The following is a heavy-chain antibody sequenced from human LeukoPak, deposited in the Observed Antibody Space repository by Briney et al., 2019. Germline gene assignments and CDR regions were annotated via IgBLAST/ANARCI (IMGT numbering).Heavy chain of an antibody. CDR3: ARGRYNFDY. J-gene: IGHJ4*02. Sequence: SETLSLTCAVYGGSFNSYYWSWIRQPPGKGLEWIGEINHSGSTNYNPSLKSRVTISVDTSKNQFSLKLSSVTAADTAVYYCARGRYNFDYWGQGTLVTVSS. V-gene: IGHV4-34*01. CDR2: INHSGST. D-gene: IGHD1-14*01. CDR1: GGSFNSYY.